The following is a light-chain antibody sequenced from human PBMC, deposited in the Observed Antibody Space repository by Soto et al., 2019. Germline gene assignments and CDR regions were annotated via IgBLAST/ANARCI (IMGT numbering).Light chain of an antibody. Sequence: DIQMTQSPSTLSASVGDRVTITCRASQSISSWLAWYQQKPGTAPNLLIYKASTLQSGVPSRFSGSGFGTEFILTISSLQPDDSATYYCQQYNDNWTFGQGTKVDNK. CDR1: QSISSW. J-gene: IGKJ1*01. CDR2: KAS. CDR3: QQYNDNWT. V-gene: IGKV1-5*03.